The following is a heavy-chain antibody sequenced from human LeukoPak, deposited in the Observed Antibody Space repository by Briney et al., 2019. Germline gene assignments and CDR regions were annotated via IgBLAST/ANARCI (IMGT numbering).Heavy chain of an antibody. J-gene: IGHJ4*02. CDR2: IRREGSER. CDR1: GFIFKNYD. CDR3: AGGLTYYYDSSGFDY. V-gene: IGHV3-30*02. D-gene: IGHD3-22*01. Sequence: GGSLRLSCMASGFIFKNYDMHWFRQAPGKGLEWVALIRREGSERYADSVKGRFAISRDNSKNTLYLQMNSLRAEDTAVYYCAGGLTYYYDSSGFDYWGQGTLVTVSS.